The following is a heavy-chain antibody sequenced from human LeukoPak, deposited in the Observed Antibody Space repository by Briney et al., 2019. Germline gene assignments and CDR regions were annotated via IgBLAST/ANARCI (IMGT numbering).Heavy chain of an antibody. CDR1: GFTFSSYE. V-gene: IGHV3-48*03. D-gene: IGHD1-26*01. CDR3: ARDPYSGNYGNYYYYYMDV. J-gene: IGHJ6*03. CDR2: ISSSGSTI. Sequence: PGGSLRLSCAASGFTFSSYEMNWVRQAPGKGLEWVSYISSSGSTIYYADSVKGRFTISRDNAKNSLYLQMNSQGPEDTAVYYCARDPYSGNYGNYYYYYMDVWGKGTTVTISS.